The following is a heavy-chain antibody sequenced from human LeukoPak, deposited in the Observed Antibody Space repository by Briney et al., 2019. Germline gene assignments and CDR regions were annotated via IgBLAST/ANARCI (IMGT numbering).Heavy chain of an antibody. D-gene: IGHD1-14*01. V-gene: IGHV4-38-2*02. CDR3: ARDPREPIAP. CDR2: IYHSGST. Sequence: SETLSLTCTVSGYSISSGYYWGWIRQPPGKGLEWIGSIYHSGSTYYNPSLKSRVTISVDTSKNQFSLKLSSVTAADTAVYYCARDPREPIAPWGQGTLVTVSS. J-gene: IGHJ5*02. CDR1: GYSISSGYY.